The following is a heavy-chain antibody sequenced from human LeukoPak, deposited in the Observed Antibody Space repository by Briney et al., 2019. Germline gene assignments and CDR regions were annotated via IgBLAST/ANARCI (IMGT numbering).Heavy chain of an antibody. V-gene: IGHV4-59*01. D-gene: IGHD2-15*01. CDR1: GGSISSYY. CDR3: ARDGCSTGSCYSNNFDQ. CDR2: IYYSGST. Sequence: NASETLSLTCTASGGSISSYYWSWIRQPPGKGLEWIGYIYYSGSTNYSPSLKSRVTISIDMSKTQFSLKLSSVTAADTAVYYCARDGCSTGSCYSNNFDQWGQGTLVTVSS. J-gene: IGHJ4*02.